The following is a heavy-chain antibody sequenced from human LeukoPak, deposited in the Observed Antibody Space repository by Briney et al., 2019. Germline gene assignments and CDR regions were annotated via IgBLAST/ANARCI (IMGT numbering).Heavy chain of an antibody. J-gene: IGHJ4*02. V-gene: IGHV3-30*18. CDR1: GFTFSSYG. CDR3: AKDRGYSHGFDY. D-gene: IGHD5-18*01. CDR2: ISYDGRNK. Sequence: GGSLRLSCAASGFTFSSYGMHWVRQAPGKGLEWVAGISYDGRNKEYVDSVKGRFTISRDNSKNTLFLEMNSLRAEDTAVYNCAKDRGYSHGFDYWGQGTLVTVSS.